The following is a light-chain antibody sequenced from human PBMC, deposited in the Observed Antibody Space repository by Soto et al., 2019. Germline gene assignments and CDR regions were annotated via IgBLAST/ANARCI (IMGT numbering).Light chain of an antibody. J-gene: IGKJ2*01. Sequence: EIVMTQSPAPLSVSPGERASLSCRASQSVGSNLAWYQQTAGQAPRLLIYGASTRATGIPDRFGGSGSVTESTLPISSMQAEDFAVYSCQPYTNWPYPFGQGTQLES. V-gene: IGKV3-15*01. CDR1: QSVGSN. CDR3: QPYTNWPYP. CDR2: GAS.